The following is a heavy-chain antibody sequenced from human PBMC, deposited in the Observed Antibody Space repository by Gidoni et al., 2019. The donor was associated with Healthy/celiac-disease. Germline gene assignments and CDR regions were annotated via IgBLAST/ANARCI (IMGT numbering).Heavy chain of an antibody. V-gene: IGHV3-23*01. Sequence: SGGSTYYADSVKGRFTISRDNSKNTLYLQMNSLRAEDTAVYYCAKGGYCSSTSCYTGYYYGMDVWGQGTTVTVSS. CDR2: SGGST. J-gene: IGHJ6*02. CDR3: AKGGYCSSTSCYTGYYYGMDV. D-gene: IGHD2-2*02.